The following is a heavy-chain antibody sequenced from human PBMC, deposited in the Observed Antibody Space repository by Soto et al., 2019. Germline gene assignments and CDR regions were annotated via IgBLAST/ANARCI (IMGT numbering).Heavy chain of an antibody. CDR1: GGSISSSRYY. CDR3: ARGGISHWAYFYYMDV. V-gene: IGHV4-39*01. D-gene: IGHD2-21*01. CDR2: IYYSGST. J-gene: IGHJ6*03. Sequence: NPSETLSLTCTVSGGSISSSRYYWGWIRQPPGKGLEWIGSIYYSGSTYYNPSLKSRVTISVDTSKNQFSLTLSSVTAADTVTYYCARGGISHWAYFYYMDVWDRGTTVTVSS.